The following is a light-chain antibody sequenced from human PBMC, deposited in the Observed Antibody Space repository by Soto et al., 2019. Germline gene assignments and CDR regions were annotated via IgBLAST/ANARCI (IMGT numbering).Light chain of an antibody. CDR2: EVA. CDR3: SSYTNTGTLYV. J-gene: IGLJ1*01. Sequence: QSALTQPASVSGSPGQSITISCTGTSRDIGFYNYVSWYQQHPGKAPKLIIYEVAKRPSGVSSRVSGSKSGNTTSLTISGLQAEDEADSHCSSYTNTGTLYVFGTGTKVTVL. V-gene: IGLV2-14*01. CDR1: SRDIGFYNY.